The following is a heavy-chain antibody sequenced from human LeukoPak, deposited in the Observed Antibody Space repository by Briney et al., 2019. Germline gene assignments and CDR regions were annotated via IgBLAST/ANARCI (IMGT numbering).Heavy chain of an antibody. D-gene: IGHD2-8*01. CDR2: IKQDGSEK. V-gene: IGHV3-7*01. J-gene: IGHJ4*02. CDR3: ASEDNTCTSAY. Sequence: GGSLRLSCAASGFTFSNFWMSWVRQAPGKGLEWVANIKQDGSEKYYVDSVKGRFTISRYNAKNSLYLQMSSLRGDDTALCYCASEDNTCTSAYWGQGTLVTVSS. CDR1: GFTFSNFW.